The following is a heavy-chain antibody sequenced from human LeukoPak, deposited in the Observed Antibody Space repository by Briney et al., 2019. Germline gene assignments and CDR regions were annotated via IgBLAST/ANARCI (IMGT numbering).Heavy chain of an antibody. J-gene: IGHJ3*02. Sequence: SETLSLTCTVSGYSISNGYFWGWIRQPPGKGLEWIGNIYRTGTTFYNPSLQSRVSMSVDTSKNTFSLKVKSVTAADTAVYYCARDGYNPVAFDIWGQGTVVTVS. CDR3: ARDGYNPVAFDI. CDR2: IYRTGTT. CDR1: GYSISNGYF. V-gene: IGHV4-38-2*02. D-gene: IGHD5-24*01.